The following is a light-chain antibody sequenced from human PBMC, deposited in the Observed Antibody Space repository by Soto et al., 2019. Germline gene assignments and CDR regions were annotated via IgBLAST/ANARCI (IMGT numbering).Light chain of an antibody. CDR3: QQSYSTHT. V-gene: IGKV1-39*01. J-gene: IGKJ2*01. Sequence: DIQMTQSPSSLSASVGDRVTITCRASQSISSYLNWYQQKPGKAPKLLIYAASSLQSGVTSRFSGSGSGTEFTLTMSSLQPEDFATHHCQQSYSTHTFRQATELEFK. CDR1: QSISSY. CDR2: AAS.